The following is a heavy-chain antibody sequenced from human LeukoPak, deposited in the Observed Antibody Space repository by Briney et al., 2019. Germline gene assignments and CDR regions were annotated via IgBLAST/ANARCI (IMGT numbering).Heavy chain of an antibody. CDR3: ARALMTTVVTTSGGDI. CDR2: INPNSGGT. D-gene: IGHD4-23*01. CDR1: GYTFTDYY. Sequence: ASVKVSCKASGYTFTDYYMHWVRQAPGQGLEWMGWINPNSGGTNYAQKFQGRVTMTRDTSISTAYMELSRLRSDDTAVYYCARALMTTVVTTSGGDIWGQGTMVTVSS. V-gene: IGHV1-2*02. J-gene: IGHJ3*02.